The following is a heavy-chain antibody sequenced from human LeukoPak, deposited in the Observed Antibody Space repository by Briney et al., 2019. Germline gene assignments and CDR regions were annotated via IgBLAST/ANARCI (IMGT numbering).Heavy chain of an antibody. CDR2: IYTSGST. CDR1: GGSISSGSYY. Sequence: SETLSLTCTVSGGSISSGSYYSSWIRQPAGKGLEWIGRIYTSGSTNYNPSLKSRVTISVDTSKNQFSLKLSSVSAADTAVYYCAAYSSSWYDYWGQGTLVTVSS. D-gene: IGHD6-13*01. CDR3: AAYSSSWYDY. J-gene: IGHJ4*02. V-gene: IGHV4-61*02.